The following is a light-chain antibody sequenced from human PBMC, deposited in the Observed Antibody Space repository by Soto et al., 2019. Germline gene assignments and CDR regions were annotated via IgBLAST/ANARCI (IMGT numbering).Light chain of an antibody. V-gene: IGLV3-1*01. Sequence: SYELTQPPSVSVSPGQTVSITCSGAKLGDKYACWYQQKPGQSPVLVIYQDSKRPSGIPERFSGSNSGNTATLTISGTQAMDEADYYCQAWDSSTYVVFGGGTKLTVL. CDR3: QAWDSSTYVV. CDR1: KLGDKY. CDR2: QDS. J-gene: IGLJ2*01.